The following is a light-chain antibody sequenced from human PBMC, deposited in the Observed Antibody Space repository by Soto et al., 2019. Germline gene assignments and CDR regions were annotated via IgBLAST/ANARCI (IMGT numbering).Light chain of an antibody. CDR3: QQYKNWPL. V-gene: IGKV3-15*01. CDR2: GAS. CDR1: QTVSSY. Sequence: IVLTQSTATLSFSPGEIATLSCRASQTVSSYLLWYQQKPGQAPRLLLYGASTRATGIPVRFSGSGFGTEFTLTISSLQSEDFAVYYCQQYKNWPLFGQGTRLEIK. J-gene: IGKJ5*01.